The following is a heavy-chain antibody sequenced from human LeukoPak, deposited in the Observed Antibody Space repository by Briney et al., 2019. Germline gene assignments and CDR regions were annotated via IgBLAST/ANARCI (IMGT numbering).Heavy chain of an antibody. CDR2: ISGSGGRT. CDR1: GFTLSSYA. V-gene: IGHV3-23*01. CDR3: AKGGALAFRIFDY. Sequence: PGGSLRLSCAASGFTLSSYAMSWVRQAPRKGLERVSGISGSGGRTYYADSVKGRFTISRDNSKNTLYLQMNSLRAEDTAVYYCAKGGALAFRIFDYWGQGTLVTVSS. J-gene: IGHJ4*02. D-gene: IGHD3-3*02.